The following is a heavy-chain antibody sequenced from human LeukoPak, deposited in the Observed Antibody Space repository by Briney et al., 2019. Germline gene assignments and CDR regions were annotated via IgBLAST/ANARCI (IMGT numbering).Heavy chain of an antibody. CDR2: IYYSGST. Sequence: PSETLSLTCTVSGGSISSYYWSWIRQPPGKGLEWIGYIYYSGSTNYNPSLTSRVTISVDTSKNQFSLKLSSVTAADTAVYYFARDRSSTGCCDAFDIWGQGTMVTVSS. D-gene: IGHD2-2*01. CDR3: ARDRSSTGCCDAFDI. J-gene: IGHJ3*02. CDR1: GGSISSYY. V-gene: IGHV4-59*01.